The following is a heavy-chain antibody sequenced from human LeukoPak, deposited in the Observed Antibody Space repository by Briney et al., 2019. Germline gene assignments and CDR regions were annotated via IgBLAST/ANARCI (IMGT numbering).Heavy chain of an antibody. D-gene: IGHD4-23*01. CDR3: ARDVGYGGD. Sequence: GGSLRLSRVGSGFIFSSYWIHWVRQAPGRGLVWVSRISTDGSSTNYADSVKGRFTISRDNAKNTVYLQMNSLRVEDTAVYYCARDVGYGGDWGQGTLVTVSS. CDR2: ISTDGSST. V-gene: IGHV3-74*01. CDR1: GFIFSSYW. J-gene: IGHJ4*02.